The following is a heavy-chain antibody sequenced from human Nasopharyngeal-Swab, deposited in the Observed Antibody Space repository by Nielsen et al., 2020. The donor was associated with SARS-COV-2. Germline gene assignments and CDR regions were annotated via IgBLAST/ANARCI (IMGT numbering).Heavy chain of an antibody. D-gene: IGHD3-10*01. J-gene: IGHJ6*03. V-gene: IGHV1-69*06. Sequence: WVRQAPGQGLEWMGGISPIFGTANYAQKFQGRVTITADKDTSTAYMELSSLRSEDTAVYYCVLITMDRGVIQYSYYYYMDVWGKGTTVTVSS. CDR3: VLITMDRGVIQYSYYYYMDV. CDR2: ISPIFGTA.